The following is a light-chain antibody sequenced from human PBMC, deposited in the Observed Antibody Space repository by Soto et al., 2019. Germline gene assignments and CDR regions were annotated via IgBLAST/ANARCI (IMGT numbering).Light chain of an antibody. CDR1: QDITHF. V-gene: IGKV1-27*01. CDR3: QTYSSALWT. Sequence: DIQMTQSPSSLSASVGDRVTFSCRASQDITHFLAWYQQKPGKVPKLLIYGASTLQSGVPSRFSGSGSGTEFTLTITSLQPEDVATYFCQTYSSALWTFGLGTRVEIK. CDR2: GAS. J-gene: IGKJ1*01.